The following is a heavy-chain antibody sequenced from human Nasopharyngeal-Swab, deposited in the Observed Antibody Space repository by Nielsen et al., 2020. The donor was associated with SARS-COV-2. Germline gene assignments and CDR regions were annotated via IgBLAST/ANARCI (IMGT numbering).Heavy chain of an antibody. D-gene: IGHD5-24*01. CDR2: VNYDGTTI. Sequence: GESLKISCGGSGFRLSDYCMHWVRQVPGKGLEWVARVNYDGTTITYADSVKGRFTISRDYAKNTLFLRMRSLRDDDTAVYYCTRDRRGRVELWGLGSRVTVSS. J-gene: IGHJ4*01. CDR3: TRDRRGRVEL. V-gene: IGHV3-74*03. CDR1: GFRLSDYC.